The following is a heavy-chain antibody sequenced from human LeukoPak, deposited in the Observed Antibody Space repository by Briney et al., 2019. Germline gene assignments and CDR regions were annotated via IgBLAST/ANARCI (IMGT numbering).Heavy chain of an antibody. CDR2: ISRDGTLQ. J-gene: IGHJ5*02. V-gene: IGHV3-30*04. D-gene: IGHD3-10*01. Sequence: PGGSLRLSCEASGFTFNNYAMYWVRQAPGEGLEWVAVISRDGTLQYYADSVKGRFSISRDNSKNTLYLQMNRLRADDTAVYYCARDRSQEFDPWGQGTLVTVSS. CDR1: GFTFNNYA. CDR3: ARDRSQEFDP.